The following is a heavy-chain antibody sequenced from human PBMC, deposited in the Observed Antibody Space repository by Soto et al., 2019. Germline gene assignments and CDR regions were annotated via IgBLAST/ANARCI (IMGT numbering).Heavy chain of an antibody. CDR2: ISYDGSNK. V-gene: IGHV3-30-3*01. J-gene: IGHJ4*02. D-gene: IGHD6-19*01. CDR1: GFTFSSYA. CDR3: ASAPDRAVAGTPPFDY. Sequence: QVQLVESGGGVVQPGRSLRLSCAASGFTFSSYAMHWVRQAPGKGLEWVAVISYDGSNKYYADSVKGRFTISRDNSKNKLYLHMHNLRAEDTAVYYCASAPDRAVAGTPPFDYWGQGTLVTVSS.